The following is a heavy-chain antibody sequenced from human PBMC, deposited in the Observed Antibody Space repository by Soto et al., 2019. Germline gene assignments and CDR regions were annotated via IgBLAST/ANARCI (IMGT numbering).Heavy chain of an antibody. D-gene: IGHD6-6*01. Sequence: PSETLSLTCTISGGSITNYYWSWIRQPPGKGLEWIGYVYYSGSTNYNPSLKSRVTISVDTSKNQFSLKLSSVTAADTAVYYCARDGGTSSIAAPHFDYWGQGTLVTVSS. V-gene: IGHV4-59*01. CDR2: VYYSGST. CDR1: GGSITNYY. CDR3: ARDGGTSSIAAPHFDY. J-gene: IGHJ4*02.